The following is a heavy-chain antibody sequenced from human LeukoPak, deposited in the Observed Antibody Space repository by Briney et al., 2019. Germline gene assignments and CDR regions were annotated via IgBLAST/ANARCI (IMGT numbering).Heavy chain of an antibody. Sequence: SETLSLTCTVSGGSISSYYWSWIRQPPGKGLEWIGYIYYSGSTNYNPSLKGRVTISVDTSKNQFSLKLSSVTAADTAVYYCARGAVLWFGELLSSFDYWGQGTLVTVSS. V-gene: IGHV4-59*01. CDR1: GGSISSYY. D-gene: IGHD3-10*01. CDR3: ARGAVLWFGELLSSFDY. CDR2: IYYSGST. J-gene: IGHJ4*02.